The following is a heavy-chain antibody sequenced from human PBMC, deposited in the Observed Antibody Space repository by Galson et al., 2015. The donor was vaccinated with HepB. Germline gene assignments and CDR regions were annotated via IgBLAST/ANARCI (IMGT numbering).Heavy chain of an antibody. Sequence: SLRLSCAASGFTFSNYWMHWVRQDPGKGLEWVSRINSDGSDTRYADSVKGQFTISRDNAKNTLYLQMNTLRAEDTALYYCARPLRGYTCAYDYWGQGTLVTVSS. CDR1: GFTFSNYW. J-gene: IGHJ4*02. CDR3: ARPLRGYTCAYDY. V-gene: IGHV3-74*01. D-gene: IGHD5-18*01. CDR2: INSDGSDT.